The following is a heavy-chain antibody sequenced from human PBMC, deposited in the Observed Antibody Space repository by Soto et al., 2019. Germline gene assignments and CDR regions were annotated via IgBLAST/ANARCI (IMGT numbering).Heavy chain of an antibody. J-gene: IGHJ6*02. CDR2: TSSYNGDT. CDR3: ASRGSWPYYYYGLDV. D-gene: IGHD1-26*01. CDR1: GYTFTTSG. Sequence: QVQLVQSGPEVKKPGASVKVSCEASGYTFTTSGISWVRQAPGQGLEWMGWTSSYNGDTNSAQKFQGRVTMTADGSKGTAYMELVSMISAGTAVYSCASRGSWPYYYYGLDVWGQGTTVTVSS. V-gene: IGHV1-18*01.